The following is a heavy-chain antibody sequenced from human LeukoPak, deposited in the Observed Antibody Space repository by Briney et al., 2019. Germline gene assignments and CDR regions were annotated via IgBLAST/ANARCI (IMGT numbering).Heavy chain of an antibody. CDR2: MNPNSGST. V-gene: IGHV1-8*01. CDR3: ARGNGGSTTVTSSDDY. D-gene: IGHD4-17*01. Sequence: ASVKVSCKASGYTFINYDINWVRQATGQGLEWMGWMNPNSGSTKYVQKLQGRVTMSRDTSITTAYMELSALTSEDTAVYYCARGNGGSTTVTSSDDYWGQGTLVTVSS. J-gene: IGHJ4*02. CDR1: GYTFINYD.